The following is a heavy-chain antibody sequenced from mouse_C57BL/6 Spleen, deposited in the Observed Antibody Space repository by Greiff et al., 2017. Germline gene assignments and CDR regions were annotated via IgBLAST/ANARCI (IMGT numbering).Heavy chain of an antibody. J-gene: IGHJ4*01. CDR3: ARPYDVSYAMDY. V-gene: IGHV1-82*01. Sequence: QVQLQQSGPELVKPGASVKISCKASGYAFSSSWMNWVKQRPGKGLEWIGRIYPGDGDTNYNGKFKGKATLTADKSSSTAYMQLSSLTSEDSAVYFCARPYDVSYAMDYWGQGTSVTVSS. D-gene: IGHD2-3*01. CDR1: GYAFSSSW. CDR2: IYPGDGDT.